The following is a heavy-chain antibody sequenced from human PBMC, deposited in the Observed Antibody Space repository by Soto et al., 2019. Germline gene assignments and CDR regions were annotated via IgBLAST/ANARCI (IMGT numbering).Heavy chain of an antibody. Sequence: QLQLQESGPGLVKPSETLSLTCTVSGGSISSSSYYWGWIRQPPGKGLEWIGSIYYSGSTYYNPSLKSRVTISVDTSKNQFSLKMGSVTDADTAVYYRARPYSNYYYYMDVWGKGTTVTVSS. J-gene: IGHJ6*03. V-gene: IGHV4-39*01. CDR2: IYYSGST. CDR3: ARPYSNYYYYMDV. D-gene: IGHD4-4*01. CDR1: GGSISSSSYY.